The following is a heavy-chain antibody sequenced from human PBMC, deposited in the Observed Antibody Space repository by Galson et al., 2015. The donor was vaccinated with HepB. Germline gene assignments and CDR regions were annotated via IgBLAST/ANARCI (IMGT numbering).Heavy chain of an antibody. V-gene: IGHV3-74*01. CDR3: ARDGLAWGLRLGELYASGYFDY. CDR1: GFTFSSYW. Sequence: SLRLSCAASGFTFSSYWMHWVRQAPGKGLVWVSRINSDGSSASYADSVKGRFTISRDNAKNTLYLQMNSLRAEDTAVYYCARDGLAWGLRLGELYASGYFDYWGQGTLVTVSS. D-gene: IGHD3-16*01. J-gene: IGHJ4*02. CDR2: INSDGSSA.